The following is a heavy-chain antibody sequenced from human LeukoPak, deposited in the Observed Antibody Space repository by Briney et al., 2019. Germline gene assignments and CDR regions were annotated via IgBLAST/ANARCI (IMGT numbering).Heavy chain of an antibody. CDR2: IYYSGST. CDR1: GGSISSYY. D-gene: IGHD2-2*02. Sequence: SETLSLTCTVSGGSISSYYWSWIRQPPGKGLEWIGYIYYSGSTNYNPSLKSRVTISVDTSKNQFSLKLSSVTAADTAVYYCARGGRGGWVPAAIPHTFDYWGQGTLVTVSS. V-gene: IGHV4-59*01. CDR3: ARGGRGGWVPAAIPHTFDY. J-gene: IGHJ4*02.